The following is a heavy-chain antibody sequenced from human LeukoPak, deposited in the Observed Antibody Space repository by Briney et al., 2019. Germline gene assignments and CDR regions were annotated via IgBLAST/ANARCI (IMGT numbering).Heavy chain of an antibody. D-gene: IGHD3-16*01. J-gene: IGHJ5*02. CDR1: GGSTISSTYY. CDR2: TYTSGGT. Sequence: SQTLSLTCTVSGGSTISSTYYWSWIRQPAGKGLEWIGRTYTSGGTNYNPSLKSRVTISVDTSKNQFSLKLSSVTAADTAVYYCARHISGGGSFDPWGQGTLVTVSS. V-gene: IGHV4-61*02. CDR3: ARHISGGGSFDP.